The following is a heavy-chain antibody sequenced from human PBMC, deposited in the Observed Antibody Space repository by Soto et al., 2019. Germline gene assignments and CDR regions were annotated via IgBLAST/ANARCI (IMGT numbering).Heavy chain of an antibody. Sequence: QVLLVQSGAEVKKPGASVKVSCKASGYTFSSYDIHWVRQATGHGLEWMGWMNPNSGNTGYAQNLRGRATMTRNTAISTTYMELSSLRSEDTAIYYCARVYCAGTFDFWGQGTRVTVSS. J-gene: IGHJ5*01. CDR3: ARVYCAGTFDF. V-gene: IGHV1-8*01. D-gene: IGHD2-21*01. CDR1: GYTFSSYD. CDR2: MNPNSGNT.